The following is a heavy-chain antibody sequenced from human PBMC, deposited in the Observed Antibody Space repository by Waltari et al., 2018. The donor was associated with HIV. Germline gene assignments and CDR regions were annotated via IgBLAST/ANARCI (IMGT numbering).Heavy chain of an antibody. J-gene: IGHJ4*02. D-gene: IGHD3-9*01. V-gene: IGHV3-74*01. CDR3: ARDLVVIRYFDWLSTYFDY. CDR1: GFTFSSYW. Sequence: EVQLVESGGGLVQPGGSLRLSCAAFGFTFSSYWMHWVRQAPGKGLGWDSRIKSDVTITAKADSVKGQFTISRDKAKNTLFLQMNRRRAEDTAIYYCARDLVVIRYFDWLSTYFDYWGQGTLVTVSS. CDR2: IKSDVTIT.